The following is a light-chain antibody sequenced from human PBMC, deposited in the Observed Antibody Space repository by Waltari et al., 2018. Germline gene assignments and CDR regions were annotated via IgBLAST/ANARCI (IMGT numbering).Light chain of an antibody. CDR2: DAS. Sequence: EIVLTLSPVTLCLSPRERDTLSCRASHSLRESLAWYQQTPGPAPRLLIYDASNRSTGVPASFSGTEYETDFTLTSNHQEPEDFAVYYCQQRSSWPLTFGGGSKVELK. CDR1: HSLRES. J-gene: IGKJ4*01. CDR3: QQRSSWPLT. V-gene: IGKV3-11*01.